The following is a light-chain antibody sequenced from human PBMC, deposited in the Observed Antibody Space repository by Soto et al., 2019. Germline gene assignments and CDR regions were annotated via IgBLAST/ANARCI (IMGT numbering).Light chain of an antibody. Sequence: QSVLTQPPSASGTPGQRVTISCSGSSPNIGSNTVNWYQHLPGTAPKLLIYADDQRPSGVPDRFSGSKSGTSASLAISGLQSEEEADYYCAACDDRLNGVVFGGGTKLTVL. CDR2: ADD. J-gene: IGLJ2*01. CDR3: AACDDRLNGVV. V-gene: IGLV1-44*01. CDR1: SPNIGSNT.